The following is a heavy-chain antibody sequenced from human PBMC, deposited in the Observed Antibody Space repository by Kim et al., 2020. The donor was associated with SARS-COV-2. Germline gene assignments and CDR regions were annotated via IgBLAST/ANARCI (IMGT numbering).Heavy chain of an antibody. CDR2: ARNKARRYTT. CDR1: GFSFSDHY. V-gene: IGHV3-72*01. J-gene: IGHJ3*02. Sequence: GGSLRLSCAASGFSFSDHYMDWVRQAPGKGLEWVGRARNKARRYTTEYAASVKGRFTISRDGSSNFLYLQMTSLRTEDTAVYYCASSGSDSAFGIWGQGTMVTVSS. CDR3: ASSGSDSAFGI. D-gene: IGHD3-10*01.